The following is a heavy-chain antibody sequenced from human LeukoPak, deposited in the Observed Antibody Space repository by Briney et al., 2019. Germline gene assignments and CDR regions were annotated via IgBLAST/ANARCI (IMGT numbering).Heavy chain of an antibody. CDR1: GGSISSSNW. V-gene: IGHV4-4*02. CDR2: IYHSGST. D-gene: IGHD3-3*01. Sequence: SETLSLTCAVSGGSISSSNWWSWVRQPPGKGLEWIGEIYHSGSTNYNPSLKSRVTISVDKSKNQFSLKLSSVTAADTAVYYCARAPTDTYYDFWSGYYSSWFDPWGQGTLVTVSS. CDR3: ARAPTDTYYDFWSGYYSSWFDP. J-gene: IGHJ5*02.